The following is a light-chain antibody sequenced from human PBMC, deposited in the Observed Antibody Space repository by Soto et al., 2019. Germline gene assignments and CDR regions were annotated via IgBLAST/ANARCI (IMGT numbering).Light chain of an antibody. CDR1: QGISSY. CDR2: AAS. V-gene: IGKV1-8*01. J-gene: IGKJ4*01. CDR3: QQYYSYPLT. Sequence: AIRMTQSPSSLSASTGDRVTITCRASQGISSYLAWYQQKPGKAPKLLIYAASTLQSGVPSRFSGSGSGTDFTLTISCQQSEDVATYYYQQYYSYPLTFGGGTKVEIK.